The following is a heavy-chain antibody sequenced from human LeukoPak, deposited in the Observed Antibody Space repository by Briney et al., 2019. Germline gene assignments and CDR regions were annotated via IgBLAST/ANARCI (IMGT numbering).Heavy chain of an antibody. Sequence: GESLKISCQGSGYSFTSYWIGWVRQMPGKGLEWMGIIYPGDSDTRYSPSFQGQVTISADKSISTAYLQWSSLKASDTAMYYCARHEGYYATYYYYYGMDVWGQGTTVTVSS. CDR3: ARHEGYYATYYYYYGMDV. CDR1: GYSFTSYW. J-gene: IGHJ6*02. D-gene: IGHD3-3*01. V-gene: IGHV5-51*01. CDR2: IYPGDSDT.